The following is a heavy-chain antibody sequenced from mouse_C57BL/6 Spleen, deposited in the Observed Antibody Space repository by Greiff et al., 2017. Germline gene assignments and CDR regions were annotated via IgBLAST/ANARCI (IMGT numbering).Heavy chain of an antibody. J-gene: IGHJ1*03. CDR1: GYTFTSYW. CDR3: ARRFYYGSSLYFDV. CDR2: IYPGSGST. D-gene: IGHD1-1*01. Sequence: QVQLQQPGAELVKPGASVKMSCKASGYTFTSYWITWVKQRPGQGLEWIGDIYPGSGSTNYNEKFKSQATLTVDNSSSTAYMQRSSLTSGVSSFDYCARRFYYGSSLYFDVWGTGTTVTVSS. V-gene: IGHV1-55*01.